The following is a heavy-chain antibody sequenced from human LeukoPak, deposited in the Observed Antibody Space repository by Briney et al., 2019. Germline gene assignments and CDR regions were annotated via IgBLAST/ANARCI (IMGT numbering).Heavy chain of an antibody. CDR1: GFTFSSYS. CDR2: ISSSSSYI. D-gene: IGHD6-13*01. Sequence: GGSLRLSCAASGFTFSSYSMNWVRQAPGKGLEWVSSISSSSSYIYYADPVKGRFTISRDNAKNSLYLQMNSLRAEDTAVYYCARDSSSLGNYYGMDVWGQGTTVTVSS. CDR3: ARDSSSLGNYYGMDV. V-gene: IGHV3-21*01. J-gene: IGHJ6*02.